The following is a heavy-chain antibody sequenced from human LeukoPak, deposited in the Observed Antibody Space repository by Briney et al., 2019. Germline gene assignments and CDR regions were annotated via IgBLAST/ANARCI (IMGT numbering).Heavy chain of an antibody. Sequence: ASVKVSCKASGYTFTSYDINWVRQATGQGLEWMGWMNPNSGNTGYAQKFQGRVTMTRNTSISTAYMELSSLRSEDTAVYYCAATMVRGVTNYYYYGMDVWGQGTTVTVSS. CDR2: MNPNSGNT. D-gene: IGHD3-10*01. J-gene: IGHJ6*02. CDR3: AATMVRGVTNYYYYGMDV. CDR1: GYTFTSYD. V-gene: IGHV1-8*01.